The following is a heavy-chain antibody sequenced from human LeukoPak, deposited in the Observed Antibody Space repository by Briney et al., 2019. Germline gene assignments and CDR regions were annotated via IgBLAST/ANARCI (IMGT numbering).Heavy chain of an antibody. CDR2: IYYGGST. D-gene: IGHD1-20*01. J-gene: IGHJ4*02. Sequence: PSETLSLTCSVSGASIRSSRHYWGWVRQPPGKGLEWTGSIYYGGSTYYNPSLKSRATISVDTSKNQLSLNLGSVTAADTAVYYCARHLPGNWNYFDYWGQGTLVTVSS. CDR3: ARHLPGNWNYFDY. CDR1: GASIRSSRHY. V-gene: IGHV4-39*01.